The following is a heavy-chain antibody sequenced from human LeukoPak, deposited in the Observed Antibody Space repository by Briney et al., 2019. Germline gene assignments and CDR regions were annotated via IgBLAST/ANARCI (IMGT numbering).Heavy chain of an antibody. CDR1: GYTFTGYY. V-gene: IGHV1-2*02. J-gene: IGHJ4*02. CDR2: ISPNSGGT. Sequence: EASVKVSCKASGYTFTGYYMHWVRQAPGQGLEWMGWISPNSGGTNYAQKFQGRVTMTRDTSISAAYMELRSLRSDDTAVYYCAREYCSSTSCYNFVDYWGQGTLVTVSS. D-gene: IGHD2-2*02. CDR3: AREYCSSTSCYNFVDY.